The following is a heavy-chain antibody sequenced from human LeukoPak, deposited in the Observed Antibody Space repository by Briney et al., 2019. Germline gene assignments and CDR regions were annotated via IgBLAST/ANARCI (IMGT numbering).Heavy chain of an antibody. CDR3: ASHYDIFTGSPHP. J-gene: IGHJ5*02. CDR2: IYYSGST. CDR1: GGSISSSSYY. V-gene: IGHV4-39*07. D-gene: IGHD3-9*01. Sequence: SETLSLTCTVSGGSISSSSYYGGWIRQPPGKGLEWIGSIYYSGSTYYNPSLKSRVTISVDPYKNQFSLKPSSVTAAHTAVYYCASHYDIFTGSPHPWGQGTLVTVSS.